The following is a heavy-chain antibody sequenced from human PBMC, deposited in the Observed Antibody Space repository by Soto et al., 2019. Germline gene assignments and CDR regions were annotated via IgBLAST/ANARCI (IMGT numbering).Heavy chain of an antibody. V-gene: IGHV3-23*01. CDR1: GFTFSIYA. Sequence: EVQMLESGGDLVQPGGCLRLSCAASGFTFSIYAMSWVRQAPGTGLEWVSGISASGGSKYYADSVKGRFTISRDKSKNTLYLQMNRLRAEDTAVYYCAKDRTPVYWFQGTLVTVA. CDR3: AKDRTPVY. CDR2: ISASGGSK. J-gene: IGHJ4*02.